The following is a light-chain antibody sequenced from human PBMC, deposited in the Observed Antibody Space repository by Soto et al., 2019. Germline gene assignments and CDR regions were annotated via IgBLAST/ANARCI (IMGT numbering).Light chain of an antibody. CDR3: SSYRRSNSRV. J-gene: IGLJ1*01. CDR1: SSDVGGYNY. Sequence: QSALTQPASVSGSPGQSITISCTGTSSDVGGYNYVSWYQQHPGKAPKLMIYDVNNRPSGVSNRFSGSKSGNTASLTSSGLQAEDEADYYCSSYRRSNSRVFGTGTKLTVL. V-gene: IGLV2-14*01. CDR2: DVN.